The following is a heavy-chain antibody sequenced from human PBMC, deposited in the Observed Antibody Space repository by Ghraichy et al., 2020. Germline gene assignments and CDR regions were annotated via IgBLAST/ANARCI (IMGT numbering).Heavy chain of an antibody. V-gene: IGHV4-59*01. D-gene: IGHD5-24*01. J-gene: IGHJ4*02. CDR1: GGSISSYY. Sequence: SETLSLTCTVSGGSISSYYWSWIRQPPGKGLEWIGYIYYSGSTNYNPSLKSRVTISVDTSKNQFSLKLSSVTAADTAVYYCARGEMATLFDYWGQGTLVTVSS. CDR3: ARGEMATLFDY. CDR2: IYYSGST.